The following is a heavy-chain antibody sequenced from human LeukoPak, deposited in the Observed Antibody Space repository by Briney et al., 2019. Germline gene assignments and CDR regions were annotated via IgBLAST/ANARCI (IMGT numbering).Heavy chain of an antibody. CDR3: ARISVVSRSGPLDY. CDR1: GFTFSSYA. D-gene: IGHD4-23*01. J-gene: IGHJ4*02. Sequence: GGTLRLSCAASGFTFSSYAMTWVRQAPGKGLEWVSTIRSGAYTYYADSVKGRLSISRDNSKNTLYLEMNSLRAEDAAVYYCARISVVSRSGPLDYWGQGTLLTVFS. CDR2: IRSGAYT. V-gene: IGHV3-23*01.